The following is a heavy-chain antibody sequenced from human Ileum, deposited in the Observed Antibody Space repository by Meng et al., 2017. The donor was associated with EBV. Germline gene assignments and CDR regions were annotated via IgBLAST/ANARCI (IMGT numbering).Heavy chain of an antibody. CDR2: VYHDGAT. Sequence: QAQRQGPGPGLVKPSGTLSLTCAVPGDSVSGSDWWSWVRQPPGKGLEWIGEVYHDGATNYHPSLKSRVTISLDKSKNEVNLHLNSLTAADTAVYFCARSSPIVRGLDYWGQGTLVTVSS. D-gene: IGHD3-10*01. CDR1: GDSVSGSDW. J-gene: IGHJ4*02. V-gene: IGHV4-4*02. CDR3: ARSSPIVRGLDY.